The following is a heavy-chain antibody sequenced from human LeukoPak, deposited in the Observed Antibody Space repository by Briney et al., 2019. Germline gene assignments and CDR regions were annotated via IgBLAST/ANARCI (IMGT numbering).Heavy chain of an antibody. CDR3: ARDYYDSSGYYSGLDY. J-gene: IGHJ4*02. CDR2: ISYDGSNK. D-gene: IGHD3-22*01. CDR1: GFTFSSYA. Sequence: GGSLRLSCAASGFTFSSYAMHWVRQAPGKGLEWVAVISYDGSNKYYADSVKGRFTISRDNSKNTLYLQMNSLRAEDTAVYYCARDYYDSSGYYSGLDYWGQGTLVTVSS. V-gene: IGHV3-30*04.